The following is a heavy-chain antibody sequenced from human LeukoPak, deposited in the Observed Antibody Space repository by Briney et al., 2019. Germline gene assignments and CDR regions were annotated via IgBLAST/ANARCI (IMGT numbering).Heavy chain of an antibody. J-gene: IGHJ4*02. V-gene: IGHV3-48*03. Sequence: GGSLRLSCAASGFTFSSYEMNWVRQAPGKGLEWVSYISSSGSTRYYADSVKGRFTISRDNAKNSLFLQMNSLRAEDTAVYYCARSPGYSSGWYIDYWGQGTLVTVSS. CDR3: ARSPGYSSGWYIDY. CDR2: ISSSGSTR. CDR1: GFTFSSYE. D-gene: IGHD6-19*01.